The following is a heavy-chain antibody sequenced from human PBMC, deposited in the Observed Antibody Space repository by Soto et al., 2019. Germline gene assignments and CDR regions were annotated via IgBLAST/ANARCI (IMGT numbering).Heavy chain of an antibody. CDR1: GGSISSSNYY. CDR2: IYYSGST. D-gene: IGHD2-15*01. J-gene: IGHJ4*02. V-gene: IGHV4-39*01. Sequence: QLQLQESGPGLVKPSETLSLTCTVSGGSISSSNYYWGWIRQPPGKGLEWIGSIYYSGSTYYNPPFRSRVPLPVDPPKHQFSLKLSSVTAADTAVYYCARRARYSAAYWGQGTLVTVSS. CDR3: ARRARYSAAY.